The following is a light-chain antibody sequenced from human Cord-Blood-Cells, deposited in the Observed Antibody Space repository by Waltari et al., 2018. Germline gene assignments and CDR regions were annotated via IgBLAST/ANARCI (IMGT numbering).Light chain of an antibody. V-gene: IGLV2-23*01. Sequence: QSALTQPASVSGSPGQSITISCTGTSSDVGSYNLVSWYQQPPGKAPKLMIYEGIKRPSGVSNRFSGSKSGNTASLTISGLQAEDEADYYCCSYAGSSIVVFGGGTKLTVL. J-gene: IGLJ2*01. CDR3: CSYAGSSIVV. CDR2: EGI. CDR1: SSDVGSYNL.